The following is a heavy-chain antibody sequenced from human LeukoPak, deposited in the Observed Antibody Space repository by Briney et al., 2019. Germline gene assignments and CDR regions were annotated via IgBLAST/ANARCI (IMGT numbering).Heavy chain of an antibody. Sequence: ASVKVSCKASGYTFTGYYMHWVRQAPGQGLEWMGWINPNSGGTNYAQKFQDRVTMTRDTSISTAYMELSRLRSDDTTVYYCARYTYYYGSGSYYNHYYYYGMDVWGQGTTVTVSS. J-gene: IGHJ6*02. CDR1: GYTFTGYY. CDR2: INPNSGGT. CDR3: ARYTYYYGSGSYYNHYYYYGMDV. D-gene: IGHD3-10*01. V-gene: IGHV1-2*02.